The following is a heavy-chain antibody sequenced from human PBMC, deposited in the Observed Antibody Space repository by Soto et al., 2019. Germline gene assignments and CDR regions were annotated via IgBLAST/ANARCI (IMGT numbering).Heavy chain of an antibody. D-gene: IGHD3-9*01. Sequence: GESLISCCKFCGYGFRIHCVAWRRRGPGKVREWVGIIYPGYSNTMYRPSFQGQATISADTALRTTYLQWDTLKPSDTAIYFCESDSYFDAGHCNMGGFDTWGEGTTVTTSP. CDR2: IYPGYSNT. V-gene: IGHV5-51*01. CDR3: ESDSYFDAGHCNMGGFDT. J-gene: IGHJ6*04. CDR1: GYGFRIHC.